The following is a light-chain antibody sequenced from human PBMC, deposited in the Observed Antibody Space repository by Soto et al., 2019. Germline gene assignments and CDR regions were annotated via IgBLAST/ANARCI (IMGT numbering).Light chain of an antibody. CDR2: DAS. Sequence: DIQMTQSPSSLSASVVDRVTITCRASQSISSYLNWYQQKPGKAPKLLIYDASSLESGVPSRFSGSGSGTEFTLTISSLQPDDFATYYCQQYRTFGQGTKVDIK. CDR1: QSISSY. V-gene: IGKV1-5*01. J-gene: IGKJ1*01. CDR3: QQYRT.